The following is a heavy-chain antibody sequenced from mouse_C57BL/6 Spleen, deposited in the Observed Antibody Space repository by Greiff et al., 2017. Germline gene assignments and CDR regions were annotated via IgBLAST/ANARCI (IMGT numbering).Heavy chain of an antibody. CDR2: IYPGSGNT. J-gene: IGHJ4*01. Sequence: QVQLKQSGAELVRPGASVKLSCKASGYTFTDYYITWVKQRPGRGLEWIARIYPGSGNTYYNEKFKGKATLTAEKSASTAYMQLSILTSEDSAVYFCARGEVWDGPAGSMDYWGQGTSVTVSA. D-gene: IGHD2-10*02. V-gene: IGHV1-76*01. CDR3: ARGEVWDGPAGSMDY. CDR1: GYTFTDYY.